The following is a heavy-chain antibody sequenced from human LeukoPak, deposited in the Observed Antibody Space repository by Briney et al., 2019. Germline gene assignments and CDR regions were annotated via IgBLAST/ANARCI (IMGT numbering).Heavy chain of an antibody. CDR3: AKGDEYPKPYYMDV. CDR1: GFTFSGYA. D-gene: IGHD6-6*01. CDR2: LSGSGAIT. J-gene: IGHJ6*03. Sequence: GGSLRLSCAASGFTFSGYAMSWVRQAPGKGLEWVSGLSGSGAITYYADSVKGRFTISRDNSKNTLYLQMNSLRAEDTAVYYCAKGDEYPKPYYMDVWGKGTTVTVSS. V-gene: IGHV3-23*01.